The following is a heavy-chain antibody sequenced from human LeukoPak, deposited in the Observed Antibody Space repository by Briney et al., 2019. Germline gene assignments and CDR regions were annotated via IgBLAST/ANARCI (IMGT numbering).Heavy chain of an antibody. CDR3: ARASSSWYASYYYYYYMDV. V-gene: IGHV4-61*02. D-gene: IGHD6-13*01. CDR2: IYTSGST. Sequence: PSQTLSLTCTVSGGSISSGSYYWSWIRQPAGKGLEWIGRIYTSGSTNYNPSLKSRVPISVDTSKNQFSLKLSSVTAADTAVYYCARASSSWYASYYYYYYMDVWGKGTTVTVSS. CDR1: GGSISSGSYY. J-gene: IGHJ6*03.